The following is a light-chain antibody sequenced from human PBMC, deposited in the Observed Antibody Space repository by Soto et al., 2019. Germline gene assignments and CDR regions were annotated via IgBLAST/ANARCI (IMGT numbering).Light chain of an antibody. V-gene: IGKV1-39*01. CDR2: TAS. CDR3: QQYYTLPT. Sequence: QMTQSPSSLSVSVGDRVTITCRASQSISIYVNWYQQKSGRAPKLLIYTASSLQSGVPSRFSGSGSGTDFTLTISGLQPEDFATYYCQQYYTLPTFGQGTRLEIE. CDR1: QSISIY. J-gene: IGKJ5*01.